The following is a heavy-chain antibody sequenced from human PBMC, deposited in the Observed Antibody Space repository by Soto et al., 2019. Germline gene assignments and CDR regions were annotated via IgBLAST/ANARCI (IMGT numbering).Heavy chain of an antibody. CDR3: ARDDEGGSDCDLGY. D-gene: IGHD1-26*01. CDR2: ISYDGSNK. CDR1: GFTFSTYG. J-gene: IGHJ4*02. Sequence: GGSLRLSCAASGFTFSTYGIHWVRQAPGKGLEWVAVISYDGSNKYFADSVKGRFTISRDNSKNTMYLQMNSLSVEDTAVYYCARDDEGGSDCDLGYWGQGALVTVSS. V-gene: IGHV3-30*03.